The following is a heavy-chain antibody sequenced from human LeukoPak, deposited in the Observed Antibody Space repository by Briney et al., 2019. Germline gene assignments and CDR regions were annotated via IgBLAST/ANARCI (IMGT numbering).Heavy chain of an antibody. Sequence: PGGSLRLSCAASGFTFSSYGMHWVRQGPGKGLVWVSRVNSDGSSTSYADSVKGRFTISRDNAKNTLYLQVNSLRAEDTAVYYWARGSTAAVGVIDYWGQGTLVTVSS. CDR3: ARGSTAAVGVIDY. D-gene: IGHD6-13*01. V-gene: IGHV3-74*01. CDR1: GFTFSSYG. CDR2: VNSDGSST. J-gene: IGHJ4*02.